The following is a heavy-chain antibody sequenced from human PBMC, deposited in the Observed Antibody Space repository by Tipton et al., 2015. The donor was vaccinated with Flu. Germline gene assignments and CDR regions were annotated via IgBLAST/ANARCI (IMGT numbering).Heavy chain of an antibody. D-gene: IGHD1-14*01. CDR3: ARGMNTGLVDV. Sequence: SLRLSCAASGFIVSDNFMSWVRQAPGKGLEWVSIIYAGGTTSYADSVKGRFTISRDNSKNTLYLQMGSLRADDMAVYYCARGMNTGLVDVWGQGTTVTVSS. V-gene: IGHV3-66*02. CDR2: IYAGGTT. CDR1: GFIVSDNF. J-gene: IGHJ6*02.